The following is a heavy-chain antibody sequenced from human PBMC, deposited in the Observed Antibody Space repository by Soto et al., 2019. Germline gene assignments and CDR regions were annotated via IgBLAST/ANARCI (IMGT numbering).Heavy chain of an antibody. Sequence: QVQLQEPGPGLVKPSQTLSLTCTVSGGSISSGNYYWSWIRQRPWQGLEWIGYIYHSGSTLYNPSLKSRLTISVDTSKNQFSLKLTSVTAADTALYYCARDLEDSSSLGYWGQGTLVTVSS. D-gene: IGHD6-6*01. J-gene: IGHJ4*02. CDR3: ARDLEDSSSLGY. CDR1: GGSISSGNYY. V-gene: IGHV4-31*03. CDR2: IYHSGST.